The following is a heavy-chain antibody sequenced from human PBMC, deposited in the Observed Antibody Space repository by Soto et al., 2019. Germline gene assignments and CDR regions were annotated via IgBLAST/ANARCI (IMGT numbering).Heavy chain of an antibody. CDR1: GFTVSSNY. CDR3: ARAGTWLGDGDY. J-gene: IGHJ4*02. Sequence: EVQLVETGGGLIQPGGSLRLSCSASGFTVSSNYMSWVRQAPGKGLEWVSVIYSGGSTYSADSVKGRFTISRDNSKNTLYLQMNSLRAEDTAVYYCARAGTWLGDGDYWGQGTLVPVSS. V-gene: IGHV3-53*02. CDR2: IYSGGST. D-gene: IGHD3-10*01.